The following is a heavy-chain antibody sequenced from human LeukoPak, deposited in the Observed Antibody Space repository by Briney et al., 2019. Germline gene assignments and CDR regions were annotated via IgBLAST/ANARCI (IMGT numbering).Heavy chain of an antibody. CDR2: INPNSGDT. CDR3: ARDYCSSTSCLFDY. Sequence: ASVKVSCKASGYTFTGYHMHWVRQAPGQGLEWMGRINPNSGDTNYTQKFQGRVAMTRDTSISTAFMELTRLRSDDTAVYYCARDYCSSTSCLFDYWGQGTLVTVSS. J-gene: IGHJ4*02. V-gene: IGHV1-2*06. D-gene: IGHD2-2*01. CDR1: GYTFTGYH.